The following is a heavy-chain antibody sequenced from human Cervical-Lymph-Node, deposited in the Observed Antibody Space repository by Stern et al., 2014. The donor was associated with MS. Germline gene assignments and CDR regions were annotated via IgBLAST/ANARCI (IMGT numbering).Heavy chain of an antibody. J-gene: IGHJ4*02. V-gene: IGHV3-13*01. CDR1: GFTFSSYD. CDR3: ARSRAVAGSLLFDY. CDR2: IGTAGDT. D-gene: IGHD6-19*01. Sequence: VQLVESGGGLVQPGGSLRLSCAASGFTFSSYDMHWVRQATGKGLEWVSAIGTAGDTYYPGSVKGRFTISRENAKNSLYLQMNSLRAGDTAVYYCARSRAVAGSLLFDYWGQGTLVTVSS.